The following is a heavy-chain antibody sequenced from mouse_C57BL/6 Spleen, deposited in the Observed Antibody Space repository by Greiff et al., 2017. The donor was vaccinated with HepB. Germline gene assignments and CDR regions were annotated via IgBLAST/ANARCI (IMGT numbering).Heavy chain of an antibody. V-gene: IGHV3-6*01. CDR1: GYSITSGYY. J-gene: IGHJ3*01. CDR2: ISYDGSN. CDR3: AREGSSGYVPY. D-gene: IGHD3-2*02. Sequence: VQLQQSGPGLVKPSQSLSLTCSVTGYSITSGYYWNWIRQFPGNKLEWMGYISYDGSNNYNPSLKNRISITRDTSKNQFFLKLNSVTTEDTATYYCAREGSSGYVPYWGQGTLVTVSA.